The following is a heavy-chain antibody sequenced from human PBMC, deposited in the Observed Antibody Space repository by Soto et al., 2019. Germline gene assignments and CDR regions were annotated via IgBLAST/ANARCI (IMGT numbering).Heavy chain of an antibody. CDR1: GFTFGTYG. J-gene: IGHJ4*02. D-gene: IGHD5-18*01. V-gene: IGHV3-33*01. CDR2: IWYDGSNK. CDR3: ARGYGSSKRGY. Sequence: QVQLVESGGGVVQPGGSLRLSCAASGFTFGTYGMHWVRQAPGKGLEWVAVIWYDGSNKYYADSVKGRFTISRDNSKSTVSLQMDSLGAEDTAVYYCARGYGSSKRGYLGQGTLVTVS.